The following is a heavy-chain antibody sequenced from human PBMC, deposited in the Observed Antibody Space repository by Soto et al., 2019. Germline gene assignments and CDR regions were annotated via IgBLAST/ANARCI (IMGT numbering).Heavy chain of an antibody. Sequence: QVPVVESGGGLVKPGGSVRLSCVAAGFDFSDYYMTWFRQAPGKAPEWVSSISSTSAYTKYADSVKGRFTISRDNAKHSVYLQMDSLRGEDTAVYYCARDPSRRSPSDYWGQGTLVTVSS. V-gene: IGHV3-11*05. CDR3: ARDPSRRSPSDY. CDR2: ISSTSAYT. CDR1: GFDFSDYY. J-gene: IGHJ4*02.